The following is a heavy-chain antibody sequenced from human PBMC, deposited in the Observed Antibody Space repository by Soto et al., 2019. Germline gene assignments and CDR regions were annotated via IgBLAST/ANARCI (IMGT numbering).Heavy chain of an antibody. CDR2: IKTDGTYA. D-gene: IGHD3-22*01. CDR1: GFTFSTYW. Sequence: EVQLVESGGDLVQPGGSLRLSCAASGFTFSTYWMHWVRQAPGKGLLWVSRIKTDGTYATYADSVKGRFTISRDNAKNTRYLQMTCLRVEDAAVYYCSAGGSGYYANWGQGTLVTVSS. J-gene: IGHJ4*02. CDR3: SAGGSGYYAN. V-gene: IGHV3-74*01.